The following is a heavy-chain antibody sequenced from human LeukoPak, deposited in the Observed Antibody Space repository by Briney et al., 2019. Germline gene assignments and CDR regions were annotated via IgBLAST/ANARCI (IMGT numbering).Heavy chain of an antibody. CDR2: INPNGGAT. Sequence: RASVKVSCKASGYTFTGYYIHWVRQAPGQGLEWMGCINPNGGATNYAQEFQCRVTTTRDTSISTAYVELSRLRSDDTVMYYCARRPGSSYGSLDCWGQGTLVTVSS. D-gene: IGHD5-18*01. CDR1: GYTFTGYY. J-gene: IGHJ4*02. V-gene: IGHV1-2*02. CDR3: ARRPGSSYGSLDC.